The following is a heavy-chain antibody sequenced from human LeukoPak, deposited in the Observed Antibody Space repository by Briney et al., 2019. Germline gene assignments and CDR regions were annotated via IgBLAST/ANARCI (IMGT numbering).Heavy chain of an antibody. V-gene: IGHV3-74*01. D-gene: IGHD3-3*01. CDR2: INTDGSST. CDR1: GFTLSSYW. Sequence: PGGSLRLSCAASGFTLSSYWMHWVRQAPGKGLVWVSLINTDGSSTSYADSVKGRFTISRDNAKNTLYLQMNSLRAEDTAVYYCARVFYNFWSGYYSLWGQGTLVTVSS. J-gene: IGHJ4*02. CDR3: ARVFYNFWSGYYSL.